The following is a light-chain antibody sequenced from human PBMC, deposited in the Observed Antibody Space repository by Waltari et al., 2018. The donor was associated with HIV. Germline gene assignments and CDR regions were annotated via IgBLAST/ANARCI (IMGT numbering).Light chain of an antibody. CDR2: DGS. J-gene: IGLJ2*01. Sequence: QSALTQPRSVSGSPGQSVTISCTGTSSDVGGYNYVSWYQQYPGKAPKFMIYDGSKRPSGVPDRFSGSKSGNTASLTISGLQAEDEADYYCCSYAGSYTVFGGGTKLTVL. CDR1: SSDVGGYNY. CDR3: CSYAGSYTV. V-gene: IGLV2-11*01.